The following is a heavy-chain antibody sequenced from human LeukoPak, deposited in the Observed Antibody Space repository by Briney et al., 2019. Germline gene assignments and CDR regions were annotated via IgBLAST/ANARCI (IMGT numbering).Heavy chain of an antibody. V-gene: IGHV1-18*01. CDR2: ISAYNGNT. CDR3: ARDPKTTTYYYDSSGYSRYCQH. D-gene: IGHD3-22*01. J-gene: IGHJ1*01. Sequence: ASVKVSCKASGYTFTSYGFSWVRQAPGHGLEWMGWISAYNGNTNYAQKLQGRVTMTPDTSTSTAYMQLRSLRSEDTAVYNCARDPKTTTYYYDSSGYSRYCQHWGQGTLVTVSS. CDR1: GYTFTSYG.